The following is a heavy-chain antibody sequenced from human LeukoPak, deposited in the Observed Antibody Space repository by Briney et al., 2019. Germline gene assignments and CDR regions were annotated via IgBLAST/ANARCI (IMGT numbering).Heavy chain of an antibody. CDR3: AKDRISYTTSPGELSH. CDR2: IRGSGEST. V-gene: IGHV3-23*01. Sequence: GGSLRLSCAASGFTFSSSAMSWVRQAPGKGLEWVSTIRGSGESTHYADSVQGRFTISRDNSLYTVYLQMDSLRGDDTAVYYCAKDRISYTTSPGELSHWGQGTLVIVSS. CDR1: GFTFSSSA. D-gene: IGHD3-10*01. J-gene: IGHJ4*02.